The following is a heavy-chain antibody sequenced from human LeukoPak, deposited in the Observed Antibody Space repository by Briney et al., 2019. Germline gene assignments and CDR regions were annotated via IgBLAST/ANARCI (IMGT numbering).Heavy chain of an antibody. J-gene: IGHJ4*02. V-gene: IGHV3-30-3*01. CDR3: ARPRTIAAAGIFGAFDY. Sequence: PGGSLRLSCEASGFTFSSYSMPWVRQAPGKGLEWVAVISFDGGHRYYADSVKGRFTISRDNSKNTLYLQMNSLRPEDTALYHCARPRTIAAAGIFGAFDYWGQGTLVTVSS. CDR1: GFTFSSYS. D-gene: IGHD6-13*01. CDR2: ISFDGGHR.